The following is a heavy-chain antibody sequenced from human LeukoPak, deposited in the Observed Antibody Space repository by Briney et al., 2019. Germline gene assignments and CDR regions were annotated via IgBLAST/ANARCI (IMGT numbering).Heavy chain of an antibody. D-gene: IGHD5-24*01. J-gene: IGHJ4*02. CDR3: ARVFKNGSPFDY. V-gene: IGHV3-11*04. CDR2: ISNSGSPT. Sequence: GGSLRLSCAASGFTFTDYYMSWIRQAPGKGLEWVSYISNSGSPTNYAGSVKGRFTLSRDNAKNSLYLQLNSLRAEDTAVYYCARVFKNGSPFDYWGQGTLVTVSS. CDR1: GFTFTDYY.